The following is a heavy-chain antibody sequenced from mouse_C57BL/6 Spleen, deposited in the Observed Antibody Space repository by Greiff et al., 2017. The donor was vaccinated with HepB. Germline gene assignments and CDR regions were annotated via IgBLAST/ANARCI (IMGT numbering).Heavy chain of an antibody. CDR1: GFSLSTSGMG. CDR3: ARIYGGAMDY. V-gene: IGHV8-12*01. D-gene: IGHD1-1*01. Sequence: QVTLKECGPGILQSSQTLSLTCSFSGFSLSTSGMGVSWIRQPSGKGLEWLAHIYWDDDKRYNPSLKSRLTISKDTSRNQVFLKITSVDTADTATYYCARIYGGAMDYWGQGTSVTVSS. J-gene: IGHJ4*01. CDR2: IYWDDDK.